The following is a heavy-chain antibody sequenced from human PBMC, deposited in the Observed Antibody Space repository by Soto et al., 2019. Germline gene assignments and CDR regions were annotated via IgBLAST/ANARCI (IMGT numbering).Heavy chain of an antibody. D-gene: IGHD4-4*01. CDR2: IYYSGST. CDR3: ARGSTVTDYYYYGMDV. CDR1: SGSLSSYY. Sequence: ADTLSLTCTVSSGSLSSYYWSWIRQPPGKGLEWIGYIYYSGSTYYNPSLKSRVTISVDTSKNQFSLKLRSVTAADTAVYYCARGSTVTDYYYYGMDVWGQGTTVTVSS. J-gene: IGHJ6*02. V-gene: IGHV4-59*01.